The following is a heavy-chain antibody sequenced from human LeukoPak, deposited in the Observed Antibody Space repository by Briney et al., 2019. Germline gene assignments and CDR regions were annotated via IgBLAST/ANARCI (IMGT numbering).Heavy chain of an antibody. Sequence: SGGSLRLSCAASGFGFSSYAMNWVRQAPGKGLEWVSGISPSGSSTNYADSVQGRFTVSRDNSKDMLYLQMNSLRAEDTAVYYCAKDWNYDSRGLNYFDYWGQGALVTVSS. J-gene: IGHJ4*02. D-gene: IGHD3-22*01. CDR1: GFGFSSYA. CDR3: AKDWNYDSRGLNYFDY. V-gene: IGHV3-23*01. CDR2: ISPSGSST.